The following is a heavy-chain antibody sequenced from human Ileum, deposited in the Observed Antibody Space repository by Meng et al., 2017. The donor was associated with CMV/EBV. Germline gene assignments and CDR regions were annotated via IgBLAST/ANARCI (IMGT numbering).Heavy chain of an antibody. D-gene: IGHD3-3*01. V-gene: IGHV3-23*01. CDR1: GITFSNYS. Sequence: AASGITFSNYSMAWVRQAPGKGLEWVSGMSDTGGRKFHADSVKGRFGIFRENSKNTLYLEMSSLRVDDTAVYYCVKREYDFWSGYSDWGQGTLVTVSS. CDR3: VKREYDFWSGYSD. J-gene: IGHJ4*02. CDR2: MSDTGGRK.